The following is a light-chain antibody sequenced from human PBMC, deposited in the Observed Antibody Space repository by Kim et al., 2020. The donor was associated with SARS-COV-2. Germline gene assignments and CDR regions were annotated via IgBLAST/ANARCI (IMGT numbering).Light chain of an antibody. Sequence: ASVGDGVTITCRSSQSMNNWLSWYQQKPGKAPKLLIYKASSLERGVPSRFSGSGSGTEFTLTISSLQPDDFASYYCQHYNGYPITFGGGTKVEIK. CDR2: KAS. CDR3: QHYNGYPIT. V-gene: IGKV1-5*03. CDR1: QSMNNW. J-gene: IGKJ4*01.